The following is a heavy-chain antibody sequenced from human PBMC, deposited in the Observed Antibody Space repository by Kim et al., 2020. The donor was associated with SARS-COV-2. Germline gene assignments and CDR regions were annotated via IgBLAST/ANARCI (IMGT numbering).Heavy chain of an antibody. Sequence: ASVKVSCKASGYTFTSYYMHWVRQAPGQGLEWMGIINPSGGSTSYAQKFQGRVTMTRDTSTSTVYMELSSLRSEDTAVYYCARGVWGVPGSPQYYFDYWGQGTLVTVSS. CDR2: INPSGGST. CDR3: ARGVWGVPGSPQYYFDY. V-gene: IGHV1-46*01. J-gene: IGHJ4*02. D-gene: IGHD3-10*01. CDR1: GYTFTSYY.